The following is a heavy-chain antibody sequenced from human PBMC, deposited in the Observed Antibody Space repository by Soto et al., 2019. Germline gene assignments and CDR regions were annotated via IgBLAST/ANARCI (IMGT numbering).Heavy chain of an antibody. CDR2: IHHNGNS. D-gene: IGHD6-13*01. CDR3: ARVSATGTRWFDP. Sequence: KPSETLSLTCTVSGGSISSGAYYWSWVRQPPGKGLEWIGYIHHNGNSYNNPSLKSRVSMSLDTSKNQFSLNLTAVTAADTAVYFCARVSATGTRWFDPWGQGTLVTVSS. J-gene: IGHJ5*02. CDR1: GGSISSGAYY. V-gene: IGHV4-31*03.